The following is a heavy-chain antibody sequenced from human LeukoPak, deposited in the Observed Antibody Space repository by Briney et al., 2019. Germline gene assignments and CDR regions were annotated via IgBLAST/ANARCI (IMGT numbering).Heavy chain of an antibody. CDR2: ISAYNGNT. CDR3: ARDLCPYVLRYFDWLLVDNYYYYYGMDV. J-gene: IGHJ6*02. D-gene: IGHD3-9*01. CDR1: GYTFTSYG. V-gene: IGHV1-18*01. Sequence: ASVKVSCKASGYTFTSYGISWVRQAPGQGLEWMGWISAYNGNTNYAQKLQGRVTMTTDTSTSTAYMELRSLRSDDTAVYYCARDLCPYVLRYFDWLLVDNYYYYYGMDVWGQGTTVTVSS.